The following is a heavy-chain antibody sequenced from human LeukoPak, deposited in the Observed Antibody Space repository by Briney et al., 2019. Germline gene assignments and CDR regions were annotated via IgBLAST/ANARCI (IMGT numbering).Heavy chain of an antibody. D-gene: IGHD4-17*01. J-gene: IGHJ4*02. Sequence: PGGSLRLSCAASGFTFDDYAMHWVRQAPGTGLEWVSGISWNSGSIGYADSVKGRFTISRDNAKNSLYLQMNSLRAEDTALYYCAKGPHFGDYGSPFDYWGQGTLVTVSS. CDR3: AKGPHFGDYGSPFDY. V-gene: IGHV3-9*01. CDR2: ISWNSGSI. CDR1: GFTFDDYA.